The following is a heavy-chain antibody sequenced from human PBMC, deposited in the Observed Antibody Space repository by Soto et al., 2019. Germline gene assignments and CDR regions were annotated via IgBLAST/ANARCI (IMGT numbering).Heavy chain of an antibody. CDR2: FLPLFGTT. J-gene: IGHJ4*02. CDR1: GVTFNNSA. CDR3: ARDHWEYDSSAYKLQF. Sequence: ASVKVSCKASGVTFNNSAFSWVRQAPGQGLEWMGGFLPLFGTTNHAQKFQGRLSITADESTSTAYMHLSSLRSEDTAIYYCARDHWEYDSSAYKLQFWGQGTLVTVSS. D-gene: IGHD3-22*01. V-gene: IGHV1-69*13.